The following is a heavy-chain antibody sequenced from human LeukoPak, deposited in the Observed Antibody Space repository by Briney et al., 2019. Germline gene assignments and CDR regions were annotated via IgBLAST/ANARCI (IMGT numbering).Heavy chain of an antibody. J-gene: IGHJ3*02. V-gene: IGHV4-34*01. CDR2: INHSGST. Sequence: GSLRLSCAASGFSFSRHNMNWVRQAPMKGLEWIGEINHSGSTNYNPSLKSRVTISVDTSKNQFSLKLSSVTAADTAVYYCARVVPAAMLKDAFDIWGQGTMVTVSS. CDR3: ARVVPAAMLKDAFDI. CDR1: GFSFSRHN. D-gene: IGHD2-2*01.